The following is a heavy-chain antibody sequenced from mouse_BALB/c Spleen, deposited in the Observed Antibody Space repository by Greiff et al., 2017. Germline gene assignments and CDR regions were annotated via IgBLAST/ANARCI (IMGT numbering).Heavy chain of an antibody. CDR3: ARGGSSNYYAMDY. J-gene: IGHJ4*01. CDR1: GFSLTSYG. D-gene: IGHD1-1*01. CDR2: IWAGGST. Sequence: QVQLQQSGPGLVAPSQSLSITCTVSGFSLTSYGVHWVRQPPGKGLEWLGVIWAGGSTNYNSALMSRLSISKDNSKSQVFLKMNSLQTDDTAMYYCARGGSSNYYAMDYWGQGTSVTVSS. V-gene: IGHV2-9*02.